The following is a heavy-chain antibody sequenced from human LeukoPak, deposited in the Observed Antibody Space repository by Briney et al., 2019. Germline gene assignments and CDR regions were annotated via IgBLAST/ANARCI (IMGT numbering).Heavy chain of an antibody. V-gene: IGHV3-11*04. D-gene: IGHD2-15*01. CDR3: ARWRRYCSGGSCYLFDY. Sequence: GGSLRLSCVASGFTFSDYYMSWVRQAPGKGLEWVSDLSGSGDSKFYADSVKGRFTVSRDNARKSLYLQMNSLRAEDTAVYYCARWRRYCSGGSCYLFDYWGQGTLVTVSS. CDR1: GFTFSDYY. J-gene: IGHJ4*02. CDR2: LSGSGDSK.